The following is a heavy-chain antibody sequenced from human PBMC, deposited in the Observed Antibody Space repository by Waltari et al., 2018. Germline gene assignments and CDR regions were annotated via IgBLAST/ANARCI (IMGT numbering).Heavy chain of an antibody. J-gene: IGHJ4*02. D-gene: IGHD3-16*02. Sequence: QLQLQESGPGLVTPSETLSLTCTVSGGSIRSSSYYWGWIRQAPGTGREWTGGVYYSGSTYYNPSLKSRVTISVDTSKNQFSLKLSSVTAADTAVYYCARKRGLRLGELSGFDYWGQGTLVTVSS. CDR2: VYYSGST. V-gene: IGHV4-39*01. CDR1: GGSIRSSSYY. CDR3: ARKRGLRLGELSGFDY.